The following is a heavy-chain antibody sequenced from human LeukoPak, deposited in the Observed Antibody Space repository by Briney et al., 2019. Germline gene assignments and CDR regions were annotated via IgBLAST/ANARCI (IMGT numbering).Heavy chain of an antibody. CDR2: ISAYNGNT. D-gene: IGHD2-2*01. V-gene: IGHV1-18*01. Sequence: GASVKVSCKASGYTFTSYGISWVRQAPGQGLEWMGWISAYNGNTNYAQKLQGRVTMTTDTSTSTANMELRSLRSDDTAVYYCARVPDIYCPYTSCVDYWGQGTLVTVSS. CDR3: ARVPDIYCPYTSCVDY. CDR1: GYTFTSYG. J-gene: IGHJ4*02.